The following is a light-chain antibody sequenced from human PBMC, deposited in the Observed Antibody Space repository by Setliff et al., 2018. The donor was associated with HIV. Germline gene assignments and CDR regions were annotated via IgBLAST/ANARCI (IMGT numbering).Light chain of an antibody. CDR3: SSYTSTNTWV. CDR2: EVT. Sequence: QSALAQPASMSGSPGQSITISCTGSSDDVGGSNYVSWYQQHPGKAPKLIIYEVTVRPSGVSSRFSGSKSGNTASLTLSGLQTEDEADYYCSSYTSTNTWVFGSGTKVTVL. J-gene: IGLJ1*01. CDR1: SDDVGGSNY. V-gene: IGLV2-14*01.